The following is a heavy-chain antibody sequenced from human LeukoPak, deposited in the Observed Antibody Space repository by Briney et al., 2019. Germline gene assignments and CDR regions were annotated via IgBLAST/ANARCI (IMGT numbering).Heavy chain of an antibody. CDR1: GFTFRNYW. CDR3: ARDGGLHTNFDY. CDR2: TKPDGTAE. D-gene: IGHD2-15*01. J-gene: IGHJ4*02. Sequence: GGSLRLSCAASGFTFRNYWMGRVRQAPGKGLEWVANTKPDGTAEYYADSVRGRFTTSRDNANNFLYLQMNSLRGEDTAVYYCARDGGLHTNFDYWGQGTLVTVSS. V-gene: IGHV3-7*01.